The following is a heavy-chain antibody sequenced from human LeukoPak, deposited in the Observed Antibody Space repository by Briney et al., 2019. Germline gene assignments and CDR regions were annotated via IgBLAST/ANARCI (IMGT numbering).Heavy chain of an antibody. D-gene: IGHD2-15*01. J-gene: IGHJ3*02. CDR1: GFTFSSYA. Sequence: PGGSLRLSCAASGFTFSSYAMHWVRQAPGKGLEYVAVISYDGSSKYYADSVKGRFTISRDNSKNTLYLQMSSLRAEDTAVYYRVKESCSGGGCSPFDIWGRGTMVTVSS. CDR2: ISYDGSSK. V-gene: IGHV3-30*14. CDR3: VKESCSGGGCSPFDI.